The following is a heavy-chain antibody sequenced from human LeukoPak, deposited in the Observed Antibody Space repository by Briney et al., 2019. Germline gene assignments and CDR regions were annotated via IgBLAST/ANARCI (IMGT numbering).Heavy chain of an antibody. V-gene: IGHV3-21*01. Sequence: GGSLRLSCAASGFTFSSYSMNWVRQAPGKGLEWVSSISSSSSYIYYVDSVKGRFTISRDNAKNSLYLQMNSLRAEDTAVYYCAAEMATTWAAFDIWGQGTMVTVSS. D-gene: IGHD5-24*01. J-gene: IGHJ3*02. CDR2: ISSSSSYI. CDR1: GFTFSSYS. CDR3: AAEMATTWAAFDI.